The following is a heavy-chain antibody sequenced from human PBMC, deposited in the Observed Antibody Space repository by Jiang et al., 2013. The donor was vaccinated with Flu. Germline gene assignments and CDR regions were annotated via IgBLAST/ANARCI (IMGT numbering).Heavy chain of an antibody. D-gene: IGHD6-19*01. CDR2: INTGNGNT. J-gene: IGHJ4*02. CDR3: ANRPGLEVAGNDY. Sequence: GAEVKKPGASVKVSCKASGYTFTAYAMQWVRQAPGQRLEWMGWINTGNGNTKYSPKFQDRVTITSDTSASTVHMELSSLTSEDTAVYYCANRPGLEVAGNDYWGQGALITVS. V-gene: IGHV1-3*04. CDR1: GYTFTAYA.